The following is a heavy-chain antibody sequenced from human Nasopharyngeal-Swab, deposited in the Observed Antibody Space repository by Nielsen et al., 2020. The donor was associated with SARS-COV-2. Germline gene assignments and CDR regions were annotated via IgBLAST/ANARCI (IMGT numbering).Heavy chain of an antibody. V-gene: IGHV3-23*01. CDR2: ITYSGIST. CDR1: GFTFSNYA. Sequence: GESLKISCAASGFTFSNYAMNWVRQAPGKGLEWVSVITYSGISTYYADSVKGWFTISRDNSKNTLYLQMNNLRAEDTAVYYCARRVVAAPYYFDCWGQGTLVTVSS. J-gene: IGHJ4*02. CDR3: ARRVVAAPYYFDC. D-gene: IGHD3-22*01.